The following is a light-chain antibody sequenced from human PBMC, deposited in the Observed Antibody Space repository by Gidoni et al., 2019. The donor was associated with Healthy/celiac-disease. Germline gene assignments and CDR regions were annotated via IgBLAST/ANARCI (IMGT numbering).Light chain of an antibody. V-gene: IGKV3-11*01. CDR1: QSVSSR. CDR2: DAS. Sequence: EIVLTQSPATLSLSPGERATLSCRASQSVSSRGNPRLLIYDASNRATGIPARFSGSGSGTDFTLTISSLEPEDFAVYYCQQRSNWPRYTFGQGTKLEIK. J-gene: IGKJ2*01. CDR3: QQRSNWPRYT.